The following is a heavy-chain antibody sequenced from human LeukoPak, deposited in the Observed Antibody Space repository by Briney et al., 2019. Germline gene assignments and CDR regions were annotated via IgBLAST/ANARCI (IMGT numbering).Heavy chain of an antibody. V-gene: IGHV3-11*06. D-gene: IGHD3-22*01. J-gene: IGHJ4*02. CDR1: GVSFSNFY. CDR2: ISSSSTYT. Sequence: GGSLRLSCAASGVSFSNFYMSWIRQAPGKGLEWVSYISSSSTYTNSADSVRGRFTISRDNAKNSLYLQMNSLRVEDTAVYYCARESDSSGYYDYWGQGTLVTVSS. CDR3: ARESDSSGYYDY.